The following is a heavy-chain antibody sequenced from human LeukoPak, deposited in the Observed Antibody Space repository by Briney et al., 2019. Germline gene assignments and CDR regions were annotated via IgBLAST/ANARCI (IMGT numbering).Heavy chain of an antibody. CDR3: AKDRGGWYGIFFDY. Sequence: GGSLRLSCVASGFNFSSYSMQWVRQAPGKGLEYVSVISSNGGSTYYANSVKGRFTISRDNSKNTLYLQMGSLRAEDMAVYYCAKDRGGWYGIFFDYWGQGTLVTVSS. D-gene: IGHD6-19*01. CDR1: GFNFSSYS. CDR2: ISSNGGST. J-gene: IGHJ4*02. V-gene: IGHV3-64*01.